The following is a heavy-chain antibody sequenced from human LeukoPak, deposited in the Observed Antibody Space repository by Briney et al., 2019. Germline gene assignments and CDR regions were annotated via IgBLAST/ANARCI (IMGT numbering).Heavy chain of an antibody. CDR2: ISYDGSNK. Sequence: PGRSLRLSCAASGFTFSSYGMHWVRQAPGKGLEWVAVISYDGSNKYYADSVKGRFTISRDNSKNTLYLQMNSLRAEDTAVYYCAKDHSGSTGYFQHWGQGTLVTVSS. CDR1: GFTFSSYG. V-gene: IGHV3-30*18. CDR3: AKDHSGSTGYFQH. D-gene: IGHD6-13*01. J-gene: IGHJ1*01.